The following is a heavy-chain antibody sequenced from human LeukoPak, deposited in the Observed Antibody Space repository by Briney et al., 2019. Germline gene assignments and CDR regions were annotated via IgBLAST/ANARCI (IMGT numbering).Heavy chain of an antibody. V-gene: IGHV3-49*04. D-gene: IGHD6-13*01. Sequence: GGSLRLSCAASGFTVSSNYMSWVRQAPGKGLEWVCFIRSKAYGGTTEYAASVKGRFTISRDDSKSIAYLQMSSLKTEDTAVYYCTRDRRIAAAGDFDYWGQGTLVTVSS. CDR2: IRSKAYGGTT. CDR1: GFTVSSNY. CDR3: TRDRRIAAAGDFDY. J-gene: IGHJ4*02.